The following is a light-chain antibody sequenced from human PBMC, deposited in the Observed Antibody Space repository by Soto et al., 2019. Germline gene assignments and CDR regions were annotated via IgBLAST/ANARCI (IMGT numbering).Light chain of an antibody. CDR3: QQSYSIPPT. CDR1: QTISSW. CDR2: KAS. V-gene: IGKV1-5*03. Sequence: DIQMTQSPSTLSGSVGDRVTITCRASQTISSWLAWYQQKPGKAPKLLIYKASSLESGVPSRFSGSGSGTDFTLTISSLQPEDFATYYCQQSYSIPPTFGPGTKVDIK. J-gene: IGKJ3*01.